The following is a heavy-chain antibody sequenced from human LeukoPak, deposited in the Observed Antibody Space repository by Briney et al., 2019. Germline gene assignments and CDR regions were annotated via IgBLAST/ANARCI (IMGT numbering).Heavy chain of an antibody. CDR1: GFTFTKYW. CDR3: AREPDHYYDSSSYGEGDY. V-gene: IGHV3-30-3*01. CDR2: ISYDGSNK. D-gene: IGHD3-22*01. Sequence: GGSLRLSCAASGFTFTKYWMTWVRQAPGKGLEWVAVISYDGSNKYYADSVKGRFTISRDNSKNTLYLQMNSLRAEDTAVYYCAREPDHYYDSSSYGEGDYWGQGTLVTVSS. J-gene: IGHJ4*02.